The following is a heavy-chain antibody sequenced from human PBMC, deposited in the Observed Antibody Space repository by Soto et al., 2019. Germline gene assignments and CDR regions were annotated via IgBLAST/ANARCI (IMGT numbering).Heavy chain of an antibody. J-gene: IGHJ6*02. CDR1: GGSIISYY. CDR3: ARAISQVVAATDYYYYGMDV. CDR2: IYTSGST. Sequence: SETLSLTCTVSGGSIISYYCILIRHPSVKWREWIGRIYTSGSTNYNPSLKSRVTMSVDTSKNQFSLKLSSVTAADTAVYYCARAISQVVAATDYYYYGMDVWGQGTTVTVSS. D-gene: IGHD2-15*01. V-gene: IGHV4-4*07.